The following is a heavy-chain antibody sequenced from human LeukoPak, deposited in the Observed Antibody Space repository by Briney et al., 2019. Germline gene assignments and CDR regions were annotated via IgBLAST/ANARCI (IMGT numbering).Heavy chain of an antibody. J-gene: IGHJ6*03. CDR1: GGSISSYY. D-gene: IGHD3-10*01. CDR2: IYSSGSS. CDR3: ARSNSGYYYDYYMDV. V-gene: IGHV4-4*07. Sequence: SETLSLTCTVSGGSISSYYWSWIRQPAGKGLEWIGRIYSSGSSNFNPSLKSRVTMSVDTSKNQLSLKPTSVTAADTAVYYCARSNSGYYYDYYMDVWGKGTTVTVSS.